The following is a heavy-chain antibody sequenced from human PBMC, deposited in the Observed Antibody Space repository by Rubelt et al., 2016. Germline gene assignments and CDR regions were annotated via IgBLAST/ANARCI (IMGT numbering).Heavy chain of an antibody. CDR2: IYYSGST. D-gene: IGHD1-26*01. CDR1: GGSISSSSYY. CDR3: ARGGQGAGNDAFDI. V-gene: IGHV4-39*01. Sequence: QVQLQESGPGLVKPSETLSLTCTVSGGSISSSSYYWGWIRQPPGKGLEWIGSIYYSGSTYYNPSLKGRCTISVDTSKNQFSLQLNSVTPEDTAVYYCARGGQGAGNDAFDIWGQGTMVTVSS. J-gene: IGHJ3*02.